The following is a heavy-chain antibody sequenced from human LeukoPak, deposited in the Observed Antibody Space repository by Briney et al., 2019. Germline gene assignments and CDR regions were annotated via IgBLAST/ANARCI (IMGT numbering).Heavy chain of an antibody. V-gene: IGHV4-59*01. CDR1: GGSISSYY. Sequence: KPSETLSLTCTVSGGSISSYYWSWIRQPPGKGLEWIGYIYYSGSTNYNPSLKSRVTISVDTSKNQFSLKLSSVTAADTAVYYCARVGYSSGWTHRIYYYYIDVWGKGTTVTISS. CDR2: IYYSGST. CDR3: ARVGYSSGWTHRIYYYYIDV. J-gene: IGHJ6*03. D-gene: IGHD6-19*01.